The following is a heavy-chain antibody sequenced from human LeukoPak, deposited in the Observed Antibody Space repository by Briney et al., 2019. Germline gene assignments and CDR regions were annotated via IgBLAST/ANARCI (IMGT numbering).Heavy chain of an antibody. J-gene: IGHJ6*03. CDR1: GGSISSYY. Sequence: SETLSLTCTVSGGSISSYYWSWIRQPPGKGLEWIGYIYYSGSTNYNPSLKSRVTISVDTSKNQFSLKLSSVTAADTAVYYCARVGCSGGSCSPYYYYYMDVWGKGTTVTVSS. V-gene: IGHV4-59*01. CDR3: ARVGCSGGSCSPYYYYYMDV. D-gene: IGHD2-15*01. CDR2: IYYSGST.